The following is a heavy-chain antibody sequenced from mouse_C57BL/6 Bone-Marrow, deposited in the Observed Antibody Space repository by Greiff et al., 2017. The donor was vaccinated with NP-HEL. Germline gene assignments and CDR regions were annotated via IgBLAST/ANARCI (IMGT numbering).Heavy chain of an antibody. CDR3: ARGLGGRGDFDY. V-gene: IGHV3-1*01. CDR2: ISYSGST. Sequence: EVQLVESGPGMVKPSQSLSLTCTVTGYSITSGYDWHWIRHFPGNKLEWMGYISYSGSTNYNPSLKSRISITHDTSKNHFFLKLNSVTTEDTATYYCARGLGGRGDFDYGGQGTTLTVSS. D-gene: IGHD3-3*01. J-gene: IGHJ2*01. CDR1: GYSITSGYD.